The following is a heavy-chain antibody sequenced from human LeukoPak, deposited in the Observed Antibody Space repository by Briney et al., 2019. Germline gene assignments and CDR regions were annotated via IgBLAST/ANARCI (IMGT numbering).Heavy chain of an antibody. CDR2: INPISGGT. D-gene: IGHD3-10*01. Sequence: GASVTVSCKASGDTLTDHYFHWVRQVPGQGLEWMGWINPISGGTHYAQKFQGRVTITRDTSINTAYMELSRLRFDDTAVDTAVYYCARAAHPAWFGVVDGFDIWGQGTMATVSS. CDR3: VYYCARAAHPAWFGVVDGFDI. V-gene: IGHV1-2*02. J-gene: IGHJ3*02. CDR1: GDTLTDHY.